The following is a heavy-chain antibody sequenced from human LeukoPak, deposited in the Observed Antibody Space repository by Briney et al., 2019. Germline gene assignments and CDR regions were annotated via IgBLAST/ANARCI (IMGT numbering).Heavy chain of an antibody. Sequence: SETLSLTCTVSGGSISSYYWSWIRQPPGKGLEWTGYIYYSGSTNYNPSLKSRVTISVDTSKNQFSVKLSSVTAADTAVYYCARGVSSGSDYWGQGTLVTVSS. CDR3: ARGVSSGSDY. CDR1: GGSISSYY. J-gene: IGHJ4*02. V-gene: IGHV4-59*08. D-gene: IGHD3-10*01. CDR2: IYYSGST.